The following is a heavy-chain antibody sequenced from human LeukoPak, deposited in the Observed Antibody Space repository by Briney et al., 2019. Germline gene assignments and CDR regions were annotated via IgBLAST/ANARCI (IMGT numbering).Heavy chain of an antibody. CDR2: INPSGGST. CDR1: GYTFTSYY. Sequence: ASVKVSCKASGYTFTSYYMHWVRQAPGQGLEWMGIINPSGGSTSYAQKFQGRVTMTRDTSTSTVYMELSSLRSEDTAVYYCARESALGLVVRTVTTSPFDPWGQGTQVTVSS. J-gene: IGHJ5*02. V-gene: IGHV1-46*01. D-gene: IGHD4-17*01. CDR3: ARESALGLVVRTVTTSPFDP.